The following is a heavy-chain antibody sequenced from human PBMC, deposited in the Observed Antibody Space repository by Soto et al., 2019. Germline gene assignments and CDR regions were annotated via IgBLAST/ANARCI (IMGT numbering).Heavy chain of an antibody. CDR2: ISSNGGST. J-gene: IGHJ4*02. D-gene: IGHD5-18*01. CDR1: VFTFRSYA. Sequence: QLVYCAASVFTFRSYAMHWGRQAAVKALEYGSAISSNGGSTYYSDSVKDRFTITRDNSKNTLYLQMGSLRAEDMAVYYCARGGIQLWRAPDYWGQGTLGTGSS. V-gene: IGHV3-64*02. CDR3: ARGGIQLWRAPDY.